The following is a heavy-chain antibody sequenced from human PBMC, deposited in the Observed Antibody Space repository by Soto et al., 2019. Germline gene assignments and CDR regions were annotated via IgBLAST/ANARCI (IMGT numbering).Heavy chain of an antibody. CDR3: AREDYGQCYFDY. CDR1: GFIFRNYA. J-gene: IGHJ4*02. Sequence: QVQLVESGGGVVQPGRSLRLSCAASGFIFRNYAMHWVRQAPGKGLEWVAIISYDGSNKYYADSVKGRFSISRDNSKSTLYLQMYSLRVEDTAVYYCAREDYGQCYFDYWGQGTLVTVSS. D-gene: IGHD4-17*01. CDR2: ISYDGSNK. V-gene: IGHV3-30-3*01.